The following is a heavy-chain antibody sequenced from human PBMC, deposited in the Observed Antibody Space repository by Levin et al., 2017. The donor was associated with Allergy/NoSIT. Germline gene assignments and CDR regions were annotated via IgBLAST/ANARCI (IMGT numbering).Heavy chain of an antibody. J-gene: IGHJ4*02. Sequence: GESLKISCAASGFTFSSYAMSWVRQAPGKGLEWVSAISGSGGSTYYADSVKGRFTISRDNSKNTLYLQMNSLRAEDTAVYYCAKGRNYGDYVVGDYWGQGTLVTVSS. V-gene: IGHV3-23*01. CDR1: GFTFSSYA. CDR3: AKGRNYGDYVVGDY. CDR2: ISGSGGST. D-gene: IGHD4-17*01.